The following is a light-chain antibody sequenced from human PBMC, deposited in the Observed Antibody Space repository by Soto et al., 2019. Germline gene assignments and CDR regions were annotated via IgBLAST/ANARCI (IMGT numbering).Light chain of an antibody. CDR1: QSVSSY. CDR2: DAS. Sequence: ENVLTQSPATLSLSPGEGATLSCRASQSVSSYLAWYQQKPGQAPRLLIYDASNRATGIPARFSGSGSGTDFTLTISSLEPEDFAVYYCQQRSNWPLTFGGGTKVDI. J-gene: IGKJ4*01. CDR3: QQRSNWPLT. V-gene: IGKV3-11*01.